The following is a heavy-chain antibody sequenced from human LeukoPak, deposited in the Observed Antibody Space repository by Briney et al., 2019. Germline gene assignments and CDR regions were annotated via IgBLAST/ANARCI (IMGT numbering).Heavy chain of an antibody. CDR3: ARGDDYGDYWGLY. CDR2: ISTYNGNT. V-gene: IGHV1-18*01. J-gene: IGHJ4*02. D-gene: IGHD4-17*01. CDR1: GYTFTSYG. Sequence: GASVKVSCKASGYTFTSYGISWVRQAPGQGLEWMGWISTYNGNTNYAQKLQGRVTITTDTSTSTAYMELRSLISDDAAVYYCARGDDYGDYWGLYWGQGTLVTVSS.